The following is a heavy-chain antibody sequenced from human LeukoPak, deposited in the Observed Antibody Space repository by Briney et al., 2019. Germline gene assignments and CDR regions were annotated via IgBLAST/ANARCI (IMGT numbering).Heavy chain of an antibody. CDR3: ARAQSYYDY. J-gene: IGHJ4*02. CDR1: GYTLTFYH. V-gene: IGHV1-46*01. Sequence: ASVKVSCKASGYTLTFYHMHWARQAPGQGLEWMGIINPSGDSAIYAHNFQGRVTMTRDTSTTTVYMELSSPRSEDTAVYYCARAQSYYDYWGQGTLVTVSS. D-gene: IGHD1-26*01. CDR2: INPSGDSA.